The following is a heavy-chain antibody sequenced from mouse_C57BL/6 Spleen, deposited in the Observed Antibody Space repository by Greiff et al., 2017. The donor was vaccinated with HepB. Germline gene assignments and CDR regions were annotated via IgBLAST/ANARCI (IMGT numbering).Heavy chain of an antibody. J-gene: IGHJ4*01. Sequence: QVQLQQPGAELVRPGASVTLSCKASGYTFTDYEMHWVKQTPVHGLEWIGAIDPETGGTAYNQKFKGKAILTADKSSSTAYMGLRSLTSEDSAVYYCTRSTSYSNYAMDYWGQGASVTVSS. V-gene: IGHV1-15*01. CDR1: GYTFTDYE. CDR3: TRSTSYSNYAMDY. D-gene: IGHD2-5*01. CDR2: IDPETGGT.